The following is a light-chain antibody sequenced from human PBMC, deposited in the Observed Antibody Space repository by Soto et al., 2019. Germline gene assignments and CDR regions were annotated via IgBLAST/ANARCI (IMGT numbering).Light chain of an antibody. CDR1: SSDIGGHDY. Sequence: QSALTQPASVSGSPGQSITISCTGTSSDIGGHDYVFWYQQYPGKAPKLLISEVTNRPSGVSRRFSGSKSGATASLTITGLLAEDEAAYYCVSYTTSSAPYVFGTCTQLTVL. CDR2: EVT. V-gene: IGLV2-14*01. CDR3: VSYTTSSAPYV. J-gene: IGLJ1*01.